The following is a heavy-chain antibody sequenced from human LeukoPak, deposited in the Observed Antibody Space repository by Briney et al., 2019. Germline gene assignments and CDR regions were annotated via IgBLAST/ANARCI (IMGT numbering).Heavy chain of an antibody. Sequence: GRSLRLSCAASGFTFSSYGMHWVRQAPGKGLEWVAVISYDGSNKYYADSVKGRFTISRDNSKNTLYLQMNSLRAEDTAVYYCEKVLVSSSWYYYYGMNVGGKGPRVTVP. CDR1: GFTFSSYG. CDR2: ISYDGSNK. D-gene: IGHD6-13*01. J-gene: IGHJ6*04. V-gene: IGHV3-30*18. CDR3: EKVLVSSSWYYYYGMNV.